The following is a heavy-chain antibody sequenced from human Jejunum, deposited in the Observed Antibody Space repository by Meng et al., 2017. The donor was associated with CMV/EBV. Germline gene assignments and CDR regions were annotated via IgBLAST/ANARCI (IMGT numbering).Heavy chain of an antibody. CDR2: INSDGIAT. CDR1: GFRFSDYW. V-gene: IGHV3-74*01. D-gene: IGHD4-11*01. CDR3: ARGFGTEFYSPPYY. J-gene: IGHJ4*02. Sequence: GFRFSDYWMHWVRQAPGKGLVWVSRINSDGIATNYADSVKGRFTISRDNAKNTLFLQMDGLRAEDTALYYCARGFGTEFYSPPYYWSQGTLVTVSS.